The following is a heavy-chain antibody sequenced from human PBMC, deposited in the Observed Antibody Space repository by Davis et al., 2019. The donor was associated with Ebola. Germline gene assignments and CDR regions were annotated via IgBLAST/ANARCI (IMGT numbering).Heavy chain of an antibody. CDR3: ARGGDYHGFDI. D-gene: IGHD4-17*01. CDR2: ISYDGSNK. J-gene: IGHJ3*02. Sequence: GESLKISCAASGFTFSSYAMHWVRQAPGKGLEWVAVISYDGSNKYYADSVKGRFTVSRDNAKNTLYLQMSSLRADDTAVYYCARGGDYHGFDIWGQGTLVTVSS. CDR1: GFTFSSYA. V-gene: IGHV3-30-3*01.